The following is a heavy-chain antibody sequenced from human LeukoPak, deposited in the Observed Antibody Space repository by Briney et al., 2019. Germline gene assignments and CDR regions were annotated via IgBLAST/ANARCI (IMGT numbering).Heavy chain of an antibody. J-gene: IGHJ3*02. CDR1: GFTVSSNY. CDR3: ARFPPGIQNAFDI. Sequence: GGSLRLSWAASGFTVSSNYMSWVRQAPGKGLEWVSVIYSGGSTYYADSVKGRFTISRDNSKNTLYLQMNSLRAEDTAVYYCARFPPGIQNAFDIWGQGTMVTVSS. CDR2: IYSGGST. V-gene: IGHV3-66*01. D-gene: IGHD5-18*01.